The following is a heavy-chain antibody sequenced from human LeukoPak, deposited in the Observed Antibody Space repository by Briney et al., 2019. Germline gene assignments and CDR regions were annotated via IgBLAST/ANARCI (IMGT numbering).Heavy chain of an antibody. D-gene: IGHD6-19*01. V-gene: IGHV3-23*01. CDR2: LSGSGDTT. Sequence: PAGGSLRLSCAASGFTFSSYGMSWVRQAPGKGLEWVSVLSGSGDTTYYADSVKGRFTISRDNSKNTLYLQMNSLKAEDTAVYYCAKLWGYSSGYPFDYWGQGTLVTVSS. CDR3: AKLWGYSSGYPFDY. J-gene: IGHJ4*02. CDR1: GFTFSSYG.